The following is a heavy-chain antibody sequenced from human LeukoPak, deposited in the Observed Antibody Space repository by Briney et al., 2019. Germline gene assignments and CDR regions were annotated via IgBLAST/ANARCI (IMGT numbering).Heavy chain of an antibody. D-gene: IGHD2-2*01. CDR1: GFTFSNYA. Sequence: QPGGSLRLSCTASGFTFSNYAMHWVRQAPGKGLEWVAVISYDGSNKYYADSVKGRFTISRDNSKNTLYLQMNSLRPEDTAIYYCARDLLSPWVEVPAAAFDYWGQGTLVTVSS. J-gene: IGHJ4*02. V-gene: IGHV3-30-3*01. CDR2: ISYDGSNK. CDR3: ARDLLSPWVEVPAAAFDY.